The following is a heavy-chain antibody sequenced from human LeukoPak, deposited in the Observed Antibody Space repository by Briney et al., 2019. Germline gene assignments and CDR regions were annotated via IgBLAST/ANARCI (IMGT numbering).Heavy chain of an antibody. CDR2: ISGSGGST. Sequence: GGSLRLSCAASGFTFSSYAMSWVRQAPGKGLEWVSAISGSGGSTYYADSVKGRFTISGDNSKNTLYLQMNSLRAEDTAVYYCAKVSDDYGDCFDYWGQGTLVTVSS. J-gene: IGHJ4*02. CDR3: AKVSDDYGDCFDY. CDR1: GFTFSSYA. D-gene: IGHD4-17*01. V-gene: IGHV3-23*01.